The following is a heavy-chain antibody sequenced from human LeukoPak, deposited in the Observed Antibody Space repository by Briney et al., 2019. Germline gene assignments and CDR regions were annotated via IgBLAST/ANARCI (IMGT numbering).Heavy chain of an antibody. J-gene: IGHJ4*02. CDR3: ARGLVPAAITAGSLVDY. Sequence: ASVKVSCKASGYTFTGYYMHWVRQAPGQGLEWMGWINPNSGGTNYAQKFQGRVTMTRDTSISTAYMELSRLRSDDTAVYYCARGLVPAAITAGSLVDYWGQGTLVTVSS. V-gene: IGHV1-2*02. CDR1: GYTFTGYY. D-gene: IGHD2-2*02. CDR2: INPNSGGT.